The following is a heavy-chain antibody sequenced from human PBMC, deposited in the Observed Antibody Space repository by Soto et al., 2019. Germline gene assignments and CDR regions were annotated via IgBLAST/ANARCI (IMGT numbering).Heavy chain of an antibody. D-gene: IGHD2-15*01. CDR1: GFTFSSYA. Sequence: GSLRLSCAASGFTFSSYAMSWVRQAPGKGLEWVSAISGSGGSTYYADSVKGRFTISRDNSKNTLYLQMNSLRAEDTAVYYCAKGGYCSGGSCNGDAFDIWGQGTMVTVSS. CDR3: AKGGYCSGGSCNGDAFDI. J-gene: IGHJ3*02. V-gene: IGHV3-23*01. CDR2: ISGSGGST.